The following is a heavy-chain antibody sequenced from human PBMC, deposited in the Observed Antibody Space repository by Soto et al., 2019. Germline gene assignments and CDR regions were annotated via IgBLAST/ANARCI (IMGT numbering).Heavy chain of an antibody. CDR3: ARDRRSWGPMGGWPYYYCYGMDV. V-gene: IGHV4-31*03. Sequence: QVQLQESGPGLVKPSQTLSLTCTVSGGSISSGGYYWSWIRQHPGKGLEWIGYIYYSGSTYYNPSLKSRVTISVDTSKNQFSLKLSSVTAADTAVYYCARDRRSWGPMGGWPYYYCYGMDVWGQGTTVTVSS. CDR2: IYYSGST. D-gene: IGHD6-19*01. J-gene: IGHJ6*02. CDR1: GGSISSGGYY.